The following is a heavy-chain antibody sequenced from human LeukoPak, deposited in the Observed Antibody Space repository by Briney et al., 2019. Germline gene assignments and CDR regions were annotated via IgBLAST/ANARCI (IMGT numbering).Heavy chain of an antibody. CDR3: ARSAYNSDPTAFDV. Sequence: PGGSLRLSCAASGFTLSSYSMNWVRPAPGKGLEWVSYITSSSSAIYYADSVKGRFTISRDNARNSLYLQMSSLRDEDTAVFYCARSAYNSDPTAFDVWGRGTMVTVSS. J-gene: IGHJ3*01. CDR1: GFTLSSYS. CDR2: ITSSSSAI. V-gene: IGHV3-48*02. D-gene: IGHD1-1*01.